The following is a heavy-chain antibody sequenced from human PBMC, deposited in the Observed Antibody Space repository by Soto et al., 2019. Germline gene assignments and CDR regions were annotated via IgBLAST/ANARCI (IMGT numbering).Heavy chain of an antibody. J-gene: IGHJ4*02. CDR1: GGSISTYY. D-gene: IGHD2-8*01. CDR3: SRGGHCTDGVCSALDY. V-gene: IGHV4-59*08. CDR2: IYYGGSA. Sequence: SETLSLTCTVSGGSISTYYWSWIRQPPGKGLEWIGYIYYGGSANYNPSLESRVTISLDRSKKQFSLRLNSVTAADTAVYYCSRGGHCTDGVCSALDYWGQGILVTVSS.